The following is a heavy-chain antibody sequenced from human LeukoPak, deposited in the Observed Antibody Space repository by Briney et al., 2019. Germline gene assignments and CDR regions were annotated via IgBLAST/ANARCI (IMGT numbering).Heavy chain of an antibody. V-gene: IGHV5-51*01. CDR3: ARTEVAVAEGLNYYYYGMDV. Sequence: GESLKISCKGSGYSFTSYWIGWVRQMPGKGLEWMGIIYPGDSDIRYSPSFQGQVTISADKSISTAYLQWSSLKASDTAMYYCARTEVAVAEGLNYYYYGMDVWGQGTTVTVSS. CDR2: IYPGDSDI. J-gene: IGHJ6*02. D-gene: IGHD6-19*01. CDR1: GYSFTSYW.